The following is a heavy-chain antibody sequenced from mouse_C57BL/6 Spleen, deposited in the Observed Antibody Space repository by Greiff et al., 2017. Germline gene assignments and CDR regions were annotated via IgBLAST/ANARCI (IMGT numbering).Heavy chain of an antibody. Sequence: QVQLQQPGAELVRPGSSVKLSCKASGYTFTSYWMHWVKQRPIQGLEWIGNIDPSDSETHYNQKFKDKATLTVDKSSSTAYMQLSSLTSEDSAVYFCARRWLLHAQGMDYWGQGTSVTVSS. CDR1: GYTFTSYW. CDR2: IDPSDSET. D-gene: IGHD2-3*01. V-gene: IGHV1-52*01. J-gene: IGHJ4*01. CDR3: ARRWLLHAQGMDY.